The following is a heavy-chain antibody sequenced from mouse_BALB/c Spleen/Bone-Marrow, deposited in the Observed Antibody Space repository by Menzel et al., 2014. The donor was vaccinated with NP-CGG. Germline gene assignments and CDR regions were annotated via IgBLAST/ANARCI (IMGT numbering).Heavy chain of an antibody. V-gene: IGHV1S127*01. D-gene: IGHD2-1*01. Sequence: QVQLQQPGPQLVRPGASVKISCKASGYSFTSYWMHWVKQGPGQGLEWIGMFDPSDSETRLNQKFKDKATLTVDKSSSIAYMQLSSPTSEDSAVYYCASPSDGNPFAYWGQGTLVTVSA. CDR1: GYSFTSYW. J-gene: IGHJ3*01. CDR3: ASPSDGNPFAY. CDR2: FDPSDSET.